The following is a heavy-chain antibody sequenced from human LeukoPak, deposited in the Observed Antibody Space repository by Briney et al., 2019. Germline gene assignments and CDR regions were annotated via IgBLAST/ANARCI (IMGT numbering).Heavy chain of an antibody. CDR1: GYTFTSYY. Sequence: ASVEVSCKASGYTFTSYYMHWVRQAPGQGLEWMGIINPSGDFTSYAQKFQGRVTMTKDTSTSTVYMELSSLRSEDTAFYYCARSASLDYGAFDIWGQGTMVTVSS. D-gene: IGHD4-17*01. CDR2: INPSGDFT. V-gene: IGHV1-46*01. J-gene: IGHJ3*02. CDR3: ARSASLDYGAFDI.